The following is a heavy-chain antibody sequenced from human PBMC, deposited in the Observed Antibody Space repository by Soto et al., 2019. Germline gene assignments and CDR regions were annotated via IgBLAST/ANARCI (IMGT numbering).Heavy chain of an antibody. CDR1: GGSISSGGYY. CDR2: IYYSGST. D-gene: IGHD3-10*01. J-gene: IGHJ3*02. CDR3: ARDRRVGGAFDI. Sequence: SETLSLTCTVSGGSISSGGYYWSWIRQHPGKGLEWIGYIYYSGSTYYNPSPKSRVTISVDTSKNQFSLKLSSVTAADTAVYYCARDRRVGGAFDIWGQGTMVTVSS. V-gene: IGHV4-31*02.